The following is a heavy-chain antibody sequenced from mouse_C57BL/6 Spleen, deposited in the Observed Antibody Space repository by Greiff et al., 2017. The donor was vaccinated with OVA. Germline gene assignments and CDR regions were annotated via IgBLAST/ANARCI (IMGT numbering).Heavy chain of an antibody. Sequence: VQLQESGPGLVAPSQSLSITCTVSGFSLTSYGVDWVRQSPGKGLEWLGVIWGVGSTNYNSALKSRLRISKDNSKSQVFIKMNSLQTDDTAMYYCATRCDGYFLAYWGQGTLVTVSA. CDR3: ATRCDGYFLAY. D-gene: IGHD2-3*01. CDR2: IWGVGST. J-gene: IGHJ3*01. CDR1: GFSLTSYG. V-gene: IGHV2-6*01.